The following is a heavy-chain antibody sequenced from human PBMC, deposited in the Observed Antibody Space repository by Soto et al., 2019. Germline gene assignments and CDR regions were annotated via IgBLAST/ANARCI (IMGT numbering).Heavy chain of an antibody. J-gene: IGHJ1*01. CDR2: IYYRGHT. V-gene: IGHV4-31*03. Sequence: PSETLSLTCTVSDGSIGSGGYYWSWIRQHPGKDLEWIGYIYYRGHTYYNPSLKSRVTISVDTSKNQFSLKLSSVTAADTAVYYCASNYRRDHPAYRAQGAPVPVAS. D-gene: IGHD1-7*01. CDR3: ASNYRRDHPAY. CDR1: DGSIGSGGYY.